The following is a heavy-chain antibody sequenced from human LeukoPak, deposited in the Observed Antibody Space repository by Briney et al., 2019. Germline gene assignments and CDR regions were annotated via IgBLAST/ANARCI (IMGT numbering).Heavy chain of an antibody. J-gene: IGHJ5*02. V-gene: IGHV4-59*08. CDR3: ARLDGRQLAA. CDR1: GGSISSYY. D-gene: IGHD5-18*01. Sequence: SETLSLTCTVSGGSISSYYWSWIRQPPGKGLEWIGYIYYSGSTNYNPSLKSRVTISVDTSKNQFSLELSSVTAADTAVYYCARLDGRQLAAWGQGTLVTVSS. CDR2: IYYSGST.